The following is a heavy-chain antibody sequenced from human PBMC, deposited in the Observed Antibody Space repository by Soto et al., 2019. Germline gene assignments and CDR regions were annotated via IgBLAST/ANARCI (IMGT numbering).Heavy chain of an antibody. V-gene: IGHV4-31*03. Sequence: QVQLQESGPGLVKPSPNLSLTCTVSGGSISSGGYYWSWISQHPGKGLEWIGYIYYSGSTYYNPSLKRRVTISVDKSKNQFSRKLSSVTAAYTAVDYCAREECVDYGDYTLRVRYVDLWGRGTLVTVSS. CDR1: GGSISSGGYY. CDR3: AREECVDYGDYTLRVRYVDL. J-gene: IGHJ2*01. CDR2: IYYSGST. D-gene: IGHD4-17*01.